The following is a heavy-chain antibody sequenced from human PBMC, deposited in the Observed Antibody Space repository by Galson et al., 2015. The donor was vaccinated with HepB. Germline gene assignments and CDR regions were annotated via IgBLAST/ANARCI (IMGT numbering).Heavy chain of an antibody. CDR3: ARHAALSPENSNSNDYGDYGDYYYYGMDV. Sequence: SCKASGGTFSSYTISWVRQAPGQGLEWMGRIIPILGIANYAQKFQGRVPITADKSTSTAYMELSSLRSEDTAVYYCARHAALSPENSNSNDYGDYGDYYYYGMDVWGQGTTVTVSS. CDR2: IIPILGIA. CDR1: GGTFSSYT. J-gene: IGHJ6*02. D-gene: IGHD4-17*01. V-gene: IGHV1-69*02.